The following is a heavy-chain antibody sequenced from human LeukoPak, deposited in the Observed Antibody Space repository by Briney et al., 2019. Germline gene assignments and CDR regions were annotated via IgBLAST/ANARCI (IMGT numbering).Heavy chain of an antibody. CDR2: IYYSGST. CDR1: GGSFSGYY. V-gene: IGHV4-34*01. J-gene: IGHJ4*02. CDR3: ATERGYDYDY. D-gene: IGHD6-25*01. Sequence: PSETLSLTCAVYGGSFSGYYWSWIRQPPGKGLEWIGYIYYSGSTYYNPSLKSRVTISIDTSKNQFSLKVSSVTAADTAVYYCATERGYDYDYWGQGTLVTVSS.